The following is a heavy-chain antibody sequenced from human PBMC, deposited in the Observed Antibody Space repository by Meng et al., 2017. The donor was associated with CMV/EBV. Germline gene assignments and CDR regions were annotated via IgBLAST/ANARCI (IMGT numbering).Heavy chain of an antibody. CDR2: IYYSGTT. D-gene: IGHD3-22*01. CDR3: ARLSGSGTTSTGYHYAFDS. CDR1: GGSISSGDYY. Sequence: VHCQEWGQGRVKPSQTLSITCRVCGGSISSGDYYWSWIRQPPGKGLEWIGYIYYSGTTYYNPSLESRVTISVDTSKNQFSLNLSSVTAADTAVYYCARLSGSGTTSTGYHYAFDSWGQGTLVTVSS. V-gene: IGHV4-30-4*08. J-gene: IGHJ4*02.